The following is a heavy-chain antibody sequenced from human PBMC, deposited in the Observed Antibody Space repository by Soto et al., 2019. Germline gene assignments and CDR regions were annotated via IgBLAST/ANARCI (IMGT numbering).Heavy chain of an antibody. CDR3: VRDKRTISGIFPGY. Sequence: GGSLRLSCVGSGFDVTTNCMRWVRQAPGKGLECVSIVCTGGATHYADSVKGRFTISRGRSKNTVHLQMNNVRAEDTAVYYCVRDKRTISGIFPGYWGQGTQVTVSS. V-gene: IGHV3-53*01. CDR1: GFDVTTNC. D-gene: IGHD1-1*01. CDR2: VCTGGAT. J-gene: IGHJ4*02.